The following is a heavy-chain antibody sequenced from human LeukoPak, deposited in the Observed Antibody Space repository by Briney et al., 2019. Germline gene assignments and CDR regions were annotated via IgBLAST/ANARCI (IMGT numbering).Heavy chain of an antibody. CDR3: AKDVEASSSWYRGDWFDP. D-gene: IGHD6-13*01. V-gene: IGHV3-23*01. J-gene: IGHJ5*02. CDR1: GFTFSSYA. Sequence: GSLRLSCAASGFTFSSYAMSWVRQALGKGLEWVSAISGSGGSTYYADSVKGRFTISRDNSKNTLYLQMNSLRAEDTAVYYCAKDVEASSSWYRGDWFDPWGQGTLVTVSS. CDR2: ISGSGGST.